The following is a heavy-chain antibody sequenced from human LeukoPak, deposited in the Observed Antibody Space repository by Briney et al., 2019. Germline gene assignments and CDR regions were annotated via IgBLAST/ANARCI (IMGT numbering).Heavy chain of an antibody. CDR1: GYTFTGYY. Sequence: RASVKVSCKASGYTFTGYYMHWVRQAPGQGLEWMGWINPNSGGTNYAQKFQGRVTMTRDTSISTAYMELSRLRSDDTAVYYCARLEYSSSSDNFDYWGQGTLVTVPS. D-gene: IGHD6-6*01. CDR2: INPNSGGT. CDR3: ARLEYSSSSDNFDY. J-gene: IGHJ4*02. V-gene: IGHV1-2*02.